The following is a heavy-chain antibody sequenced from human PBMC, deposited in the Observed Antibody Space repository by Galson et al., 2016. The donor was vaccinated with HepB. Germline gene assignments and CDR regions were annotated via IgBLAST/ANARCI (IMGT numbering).Heavy chain of an antibody. CDR3: ARASGYHYVSWFDP. CDR2: IIAIFGTA. Sequence: SVKVSCKASGGIFNSYGITWVRQAPGQGLEWMGGIIAIFGTANYAQKLQGRVTITADESTSTVYMELSRRRSEDTAVYYCARASGYHYVSWFDPWGQGTLVTVSS. CDR1: GGIFNSYG. D-gene: IGHD3-16*01. J-gene: IGHJ5*02. V-gene: IGHV1-69*13.